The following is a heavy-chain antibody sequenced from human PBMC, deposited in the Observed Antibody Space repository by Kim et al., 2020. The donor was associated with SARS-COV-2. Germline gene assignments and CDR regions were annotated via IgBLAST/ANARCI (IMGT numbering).Heavy chain of an antibody. CDR3: AREDEYSSSLEY. V-gene: IGHV3-33*08. D-gene: IGHD6-6*01. Sequence: GGSLRLSCAASGFTFSSYGMHWVRQAPGKGLEWVAVIWYDGSNKYYADSVKGRFTISRDNSKNTLYLQMNSLRAEDTAVYYCAREDEYSSSLEYWGQGTLVTVSS. CDR1: GFTFSSYG. CDR2: IWYDGSNK. J-gene: IGHJ4*02.